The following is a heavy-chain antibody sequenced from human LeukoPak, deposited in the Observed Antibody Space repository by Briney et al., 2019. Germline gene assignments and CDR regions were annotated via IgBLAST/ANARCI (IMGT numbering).Heavy chain of an antibody. D-gene: IGHD5-12*01. Sequence: SETLSLTCAVYGGSFSDYYWSWIRQPPGKGLEWIGEINHSGSTNYNPSLKSRVTISVDTSKNQFSLKLSSVTAADTAVYYCARGGYSGYGRGDSYNWFDPWGQGTLVTVSS. CDR1: GGSFSDYY. CDR3: ARGGYSGYGRGDSYNWFDP. CDR2: INHSGST. V-gene: IGHV4-34*01. J-gene: IGHJ5*02.